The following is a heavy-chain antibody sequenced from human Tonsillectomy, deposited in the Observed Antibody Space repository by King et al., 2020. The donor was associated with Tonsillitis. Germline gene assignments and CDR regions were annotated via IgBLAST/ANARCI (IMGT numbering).Heavy chain of an antibody. Sequence: QLVQSGAEVKKPGSSVKVSCKASGGTFSSYAISWVRQAPGQGLEWMGRIIPILGIANYAQKFQGRVTITADKSTSTAYMELSSLRSEDTAVYYCARVEVAGWFGYRYNWFDPWGQGTLVTVSS. CDR1: GGTFSSYA. CDR2: IIPILGIA. D-gene: IGHD3-10*01. J-gene: IGHJ5*02. V-gene: IGHV1-69*09. CDR3: ARVEVAGWFGYRYNWFDP.